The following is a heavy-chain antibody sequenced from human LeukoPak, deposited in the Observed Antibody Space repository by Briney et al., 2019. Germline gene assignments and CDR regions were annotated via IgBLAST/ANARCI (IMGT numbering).Heavy chain of an antibody. CDR1: GFTFSNFW. CDR3: AREGPRGNSQFDY. V-gene: IGHV3-33*08. CDR2: IWYDGSNK. J-gene: IGHJ4*02. Sequence: GGSLRLSCAASGFTFSNFWMHWVRQAPGKGLEWVALIWYDGSNKYYTDSVKGRLTISRDNSKNTLYLQMNSLRAEDTAIYYCAREGPRGNSQFDYWGQGTLVTVSS. D-gene: IGHD2/OR15-2a*01.